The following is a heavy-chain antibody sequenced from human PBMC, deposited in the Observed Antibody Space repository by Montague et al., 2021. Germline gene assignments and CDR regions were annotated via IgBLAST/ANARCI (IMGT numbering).Heavy chain of an antibody. CDR2: VYYTGTT. CDR3: ARKGTNWDY. V-gene: IGHV4-59*01. D-gene: IGHD2-8*01. CDR1: GDPINFYY. Sequence: SETLSLTCTVSGDPINFYYWSWIRQPPGKGLEWIGYVYYTGTTNYNPFLKSRVTISVDTSRNQFFLNVNSVTAADTAVYYCARKGTNWDYWGQGTLVTVSS. J-gene: IGHJ4*02.